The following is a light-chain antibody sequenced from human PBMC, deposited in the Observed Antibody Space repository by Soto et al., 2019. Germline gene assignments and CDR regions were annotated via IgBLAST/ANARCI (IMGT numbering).Light chain of an antibody. V-gene: IGKV3-20*01. Sequence: DIVLTQSPGTLSLSPGERATLSCRASQSVTSNYLAWYQQKPGQAPSLLIYGASARAAGIPDRFSGSGTGTDFALTISGLEPEDFAVYFCQQYASSPWTFGQGTKVEIK. CDR1: QSVTSNY. J-gene: IGKJ1*01. CDR2: GAS. CDR3: QQYASSPWT.